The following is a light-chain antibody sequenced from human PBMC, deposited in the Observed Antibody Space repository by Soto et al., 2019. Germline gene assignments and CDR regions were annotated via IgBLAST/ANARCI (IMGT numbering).Light chain of an antibody. CDR1: QSVSNN. Sequence: EIVLTQSPGTLSLSPGARATLSCRASQSVSNNYLAWYQHQPGQAPRLLISGASTGATGIPARFSGSGSGTEFTLTISSLQSEDCAIYYCQQYHTWPITFGGGTKVDIK. CDR2: GAS. CDR3: QQYHTWPIT. V-gene: IGKV3-15*01. J-gene: IGKJ4*01.